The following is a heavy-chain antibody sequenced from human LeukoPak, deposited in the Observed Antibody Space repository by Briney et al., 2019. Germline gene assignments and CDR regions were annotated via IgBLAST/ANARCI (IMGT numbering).Heavy chain of an antibody. CDR2: ISWNSDSI. CDR1: GFTFDDYA. CDR3: AKTQTPYYYDSSGYYY. J-gene: IGHJ4*02. D-gene: IGHD3-22*01. V-gene: IGHV3-9*01. Sequence: GGSLRLSCAASGFTFDDYAMHWVRQAPGKGLEWVSGISWNSDSIGYADSVKGRFTISRDNAKNSLYLQMNSLRAEDTALYYCAKTQTPYYYDSSGYYYWGQGTLVTVSS.